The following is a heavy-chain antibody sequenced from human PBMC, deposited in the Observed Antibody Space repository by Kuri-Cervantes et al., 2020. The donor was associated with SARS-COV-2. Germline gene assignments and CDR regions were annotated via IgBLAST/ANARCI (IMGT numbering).Heavy chain of an antibody. CDR2: MNPNSGNT. CDR1: GYTFTSYD. CDR3: ARHQNYRMDDPFDI. J-gene: IGHJ3*02. D-gene: IGHD1-7*01. Sequence: ASVKVSCKASGYTFTSYDINRVRQATGQGLEWMGWMNPNSGNTGYAQKFQGRVTMTRNTSISTAYMELRSLRSDDTAMYYCARHQNYRMDDPFDIWGQGTMVTVSS. V-gene: IGHV1-8*01.